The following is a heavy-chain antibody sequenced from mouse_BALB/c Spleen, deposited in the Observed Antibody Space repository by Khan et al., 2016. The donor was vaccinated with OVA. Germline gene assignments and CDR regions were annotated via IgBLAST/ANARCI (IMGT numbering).Heavy chain of an antibody. V-gene: IGHV3-2*02. CDR3: ARSIMAN. J-gene: IGHJ2*01. CDR2: ISYSGST. CDR1: GYSITSDYA. Sequence: QLEESGPGLVKPSQSLSLTCTVTGYSITSDYAWNWIRQFPGNKLEWMGYISYSGSTSYNPSLKSRISITRDTYKNQFFLQLNSVTTEDTATYYCARSIMANWGQGTTLTVSS.